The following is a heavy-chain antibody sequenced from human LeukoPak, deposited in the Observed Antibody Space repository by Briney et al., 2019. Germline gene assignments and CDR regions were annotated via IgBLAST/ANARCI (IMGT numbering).Heavy chain of an antibody. Sequence: GGSLRLSCATSGFTFSNFAMNWVRQAPGKWLEWVSVISSNGGRTYYANSVRGRFTVSRDNSKNMLYLRMNTLRAEDTAIYYCARDVVGATYFDWGQGTLVTVSS. CDR2: ISSNGGRT. V-gene: IGHV3-23*01. J-gene: IGHJ4*02. CDR1: GFTFSNFA. CDR3: ARDVVGATYFD. D-gene: IGHD1-26*01.